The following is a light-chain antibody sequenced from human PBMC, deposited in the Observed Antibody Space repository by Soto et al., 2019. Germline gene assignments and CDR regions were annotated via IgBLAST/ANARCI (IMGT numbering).Light chain of an antibody. CDR2: KIS. V-gene: IGKV2-24*01. J-gene: IGKJ4*01. Sequence: DVVLTQTPLSSPVTLGQPASISCSSSQSIVHTDGNTYLSWLHQRPGQPPILLIYKISNRFSGIPDRFSGSGAGTYFTLKISSLEPEDVGVYYCMQATQFPRTFGGGTQVEI. CDR1: QSIVHTDGNTY. CDR3: MQATQFPRT.